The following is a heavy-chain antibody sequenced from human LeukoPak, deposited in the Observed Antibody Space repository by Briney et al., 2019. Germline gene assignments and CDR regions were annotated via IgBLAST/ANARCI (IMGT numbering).Heavy chain of an antibody. Sequence: GGSLRLSCAASGFTFSSYVMSWVRQAPGKGLEWVSAIGGYSLTVYNAQSLKGRFTVSRDNSKNTLYLQVTDLRVDDTAVYYCTKGQMVRGVTTSYYMDAWGKGTRVTVSS. D-gene: IGHD3-10*01. V-gene: IGHV3-23*01. CDR1: GFTFSSYV. J-gene: IGHJ6*03. CDR2: IGGYSLTV. CDR3: TKGQMVRGVTTSYYMDA.